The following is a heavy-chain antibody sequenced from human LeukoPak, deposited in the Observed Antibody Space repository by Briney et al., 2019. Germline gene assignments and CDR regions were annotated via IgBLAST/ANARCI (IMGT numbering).Heavy chain of an antibody. CDR1: GFTFSDYS. J-gene: IGHJ6*03. Sequence: GGSLRLSCGASGFTFSDYSMNWVRQAPGKGLAWVASITSAGGYTYYADSVKGRFTISRDNAQNSLFLQMNSLRAEDTAVYFCATSGGFVLPNAITGNWYMDVWGRGTSVTVSS. D-gene: IGHD2-2*01. V-gene: IGHV3-21*01. CDR3: ATSGGFVLPNAITGNWYMDV. CDR2: ITSAGGYT.